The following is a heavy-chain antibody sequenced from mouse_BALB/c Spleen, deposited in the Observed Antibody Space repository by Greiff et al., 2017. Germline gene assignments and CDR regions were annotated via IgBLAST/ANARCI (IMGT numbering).Heavy chain of an antibody. CDR2: ISSGGST. D-gene: IGHD1-1*01. CDR1: GFTFSSYA. V-gene: IGHV5-6-5*01. Sequence: EVQRVESGGGLVKPGGSLKLSCAASGFTFSSYAMSWVRQTPEKRLEWVASISSGGSTYYPDSVKGRFTISRDNARNILYLQMSSLRSEDTAMYYCARDYGGSYAMDYWGQGTSVTVSS. J-gene: IGHJ4*01. CDR3: ARDYGGSYAMDY.